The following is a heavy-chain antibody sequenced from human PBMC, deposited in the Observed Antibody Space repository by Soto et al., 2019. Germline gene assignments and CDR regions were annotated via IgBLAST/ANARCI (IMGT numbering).Heavy chain of an antibody. CDR3: ASWRGSYYDY. V-gene: IGHV4-59*01. J-gene: IGHJ4*02. Sequence: SETLSLTCTVSGGSISSFYWSWIRQPPGKGLEWIGYIYYSGSTNYNPSLKSRVTISVDTSKNQFSLKLSSVTAADTAVYYCASWRGSYYDYWGQGTLVTVYS. CDR1: GGSISSFY. D-gene: IGHD1-26*01. CDR2: IYYSGST.